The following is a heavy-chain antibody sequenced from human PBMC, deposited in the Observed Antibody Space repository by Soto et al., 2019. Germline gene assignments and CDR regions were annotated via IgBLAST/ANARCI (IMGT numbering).Heavy chain of an antibody. D-gene: IGHD6-13*01. CDR2: IYYSGST. V-gene: IGHV4-31*03. Sequence: SLTCTVSGGSISSGGYYWSWIRQHPGKGLEWIGYIYYSGSTYYNPSLKRRVTISVDTSKNQFSLKLSSVTAADTAVYYCARDSAAGSFDYWGQGTLVTVSS. CDR1: GGSISSGGYY. J-gene: IGHJ4*02. CDR3: ARDSAAGSFDY.